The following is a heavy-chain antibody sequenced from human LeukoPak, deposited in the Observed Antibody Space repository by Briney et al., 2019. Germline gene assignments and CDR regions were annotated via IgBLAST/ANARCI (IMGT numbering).Heavy chain of an antibody. D-gene: IGHD3-10*01. CDR3: ARGFGRGRIENPPEFDY. V-gene: IGHV1-8*01. J-gene: IGHJ4*02. CDR2: MNPNSGNT. Sequence: GASVKVSCKASGYTFTSYDINWVRQATGQGLEWMGWMNPNSGNTGYAQKFQGRVTMTRNTSISTAYMELSSLRSEDTAVYYCARGFGRGRIENPPEFDYWGQGTLVTVSS. CDR1: GYTFTSYD.